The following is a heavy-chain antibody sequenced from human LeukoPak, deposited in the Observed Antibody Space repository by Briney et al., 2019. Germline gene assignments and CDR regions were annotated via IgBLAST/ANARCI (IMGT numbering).Heavy chain of an antibody. Sequence: PGGSLRLSCAASGFTFSSYAMHWVRQASGKGPEWVGRIRSKVNNYATAYAASVKGRFTISRDDSKNTAYLQMNSLKTEDTAVYYCTGSGGYWGQGTLVTVSS. D-gene: IGHD6-25*01. CDR1: GFTFSSYA. V-gene: IGHV3-73*01. CDR2: IRSKVNNYAT. J-gene: IGHJ4*02. CDR3: TGSGGY.